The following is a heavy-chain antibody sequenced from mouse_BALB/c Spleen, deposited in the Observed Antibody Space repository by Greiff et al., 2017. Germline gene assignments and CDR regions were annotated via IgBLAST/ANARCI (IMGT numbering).Heavy chain of an antibody. CDR2: ISSGGSYT. J-gene: IGHJ4*01. CDR1: GFTFSSYT. V-gene: IGHV5-6-4*01. D-gene: IGHD1-1*01. Sequence: EVMLVESGGGLVKPGGSLKLSCAASGFTFSSYTMSWVRQTPEKRLEWVATISSGGSYTYYPDSVKGRFTISRDNAKNTLYLQMSSLKSEDTAMYYCTRDLATVVAGYYAMDYWGQGTSVTVSS. CDR3: TRDLATVVAGYYAMDY.